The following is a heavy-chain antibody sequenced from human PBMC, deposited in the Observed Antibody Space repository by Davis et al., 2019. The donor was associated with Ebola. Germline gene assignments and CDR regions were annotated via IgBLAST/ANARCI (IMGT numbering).Heavy chain of an antibody. J-gene: IGHJ4*02. CDR1: GFIARSNY. Sequence: PGGSLRLSCAASGFIARSNYVNWVRQAPGKGLERVAVMYTGGTTYYAKSVKGRFTLSVDTSKNTLFLQMNSLRVEDTAVYYCAKDKGGGSLDYWGQGTLVTVSS. D-gene: IGHD6-25*01. CDR3: AKDKGGGSLDY. V-gene: IGHV3-53*01. CDR2: MYTGGTT.